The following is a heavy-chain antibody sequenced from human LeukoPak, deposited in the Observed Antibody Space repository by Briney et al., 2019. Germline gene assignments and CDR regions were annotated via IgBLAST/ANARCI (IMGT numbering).Heavy chain of an antibody. CDR3: ARHPGGIAAVDFDY. V-gene: IGHV4-39*01. CDR2: IYYSGST. J-gene: IGHJ4*02. CDR1: GGSISSGDYY. Sequence: SETLSLTCTVSGGSISSGDYYWSWIRQPPGKGLEWIGSIYYSGSTYYNPSLKSRVTISVDTSKNQFSLKLSSVTAADTAVYYCARHPGGIAAVDFDYWGQGTLVTVSS. D-gene: IGHD6-13*01.